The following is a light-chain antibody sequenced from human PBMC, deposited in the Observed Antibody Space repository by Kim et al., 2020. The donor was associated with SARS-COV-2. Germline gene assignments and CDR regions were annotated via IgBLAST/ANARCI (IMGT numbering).Light chain of an antibody. V-gene: IGKV2D-29*01. CDR1: QSLVHSDGNTY. CDR3: MHSIQVPWT. Sequence: PGSISCKSSQSLVHSDGNTYLYWYLQKAGQPPQLLIHEVSKRFSGVPDRFSGSGSGTDFTLKISRVEAEDVGIYYCMHSIQVPWTFGQGTKVDIK. J-gene: IGKJ1*01. CDR2: EVS.